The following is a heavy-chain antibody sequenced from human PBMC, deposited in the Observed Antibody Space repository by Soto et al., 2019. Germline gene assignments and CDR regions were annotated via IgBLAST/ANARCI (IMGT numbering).Heavy chain of an antibody. Sequence: SETLSLTCTVSGGSISSYYWSWIRQPPGKGLEWIGYIYYSGSTNYNPSLKGRVTISVDTSKNQFSLKLSSVTAADTAVYYCASSQLLWFGELACWGQGTLVTVSS. J-gene: IGHJ4*02. D-gene: IGHD3-10*01. V-gene: IGHV4-59*01. CDR1: GGSISSYY. CDR3: ASSQLLWFGELAC. CDR2: IYYSGST.